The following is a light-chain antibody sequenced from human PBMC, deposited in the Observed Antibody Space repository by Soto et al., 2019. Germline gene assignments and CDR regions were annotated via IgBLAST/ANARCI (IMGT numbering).Light chain of an antibody. J-gene: IGLJ1*01. CDR3: SSYTSSSTL. CDR1: SIDVGSYNY. V-gene: IGLV2-14*01. Sequence: SLLTQPAPLSGSPGQSITLSCPGNSIDVGSYNYVSWYQQHPGKAPKLMIYEVSDRPSGISSRFSGSKSGNTASLTISGLQTEDEADYYCSSYTSSSTLFGTGTKVTVL. CDR2: EVS.